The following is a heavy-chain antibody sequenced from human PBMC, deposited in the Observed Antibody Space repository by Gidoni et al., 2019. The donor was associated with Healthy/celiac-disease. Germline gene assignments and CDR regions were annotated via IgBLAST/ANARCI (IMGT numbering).Heavy chain of an antibody. D-gene: IGHD3-16*01. J-gene: IGHJ3*02. CDR2: ISGSGGST. V-gene: IGHV3-23*01. CDR3: AKDSSYHFGDRGAFDI. Sequence: EVQLLESGGGLVHPGGSLRLSCAASGFTFSSYAMSWVRQAQGKGLEWVAAISGSGGSTYYADSVKGRFTISRDNSKNTLYLQMNSLRAEDTAVYYCAKDSSYHFGDRGAFDIWGQGTMVTVSS. CDR1: GFTFSSYA.